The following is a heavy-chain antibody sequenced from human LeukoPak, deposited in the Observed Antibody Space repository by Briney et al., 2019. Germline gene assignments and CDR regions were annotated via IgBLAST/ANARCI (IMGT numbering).Heavy chain of an antibody. J-gene: IGHJ6*02. CDR1: GYTFTANY. V-gene: IGHV1-2*02. Sequence: ASVKVSCKASGYTFTANYMHWLRQAPGQGPEWVGWINPKTGGTDSAQKFRGRITMTRDTSSSTAYMELRSLRSDETAVYFCXXXXXXXXXGPPFYYGMDVWGQGTTVTVSS. CDR2: INPKTGGT. CDR3: XXXXXXXXXGPPFYYGMDV.